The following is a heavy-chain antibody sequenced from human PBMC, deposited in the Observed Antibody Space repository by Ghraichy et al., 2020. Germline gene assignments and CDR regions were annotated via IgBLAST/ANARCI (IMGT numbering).Heavy chain of an antibody. J-gene: IGHJ4*02. V-gene: IGHV3-48*01. CDR3: AKNGYSSSWYYCDY. Sequence: GGSLRLSCAASGFTFSSYSMNWVRQAPGKGLEWVSYISSSSSTIYYADSVKGRFTISRDNAKNSLYLQMNSLRAEDTAVYYCAKNGYSSSWYYCDYWGQGTLVTVSS. CDR2: ISSSSSTI. D-gene: IGHD6-13*01. CDR1: GFTFSSYS.